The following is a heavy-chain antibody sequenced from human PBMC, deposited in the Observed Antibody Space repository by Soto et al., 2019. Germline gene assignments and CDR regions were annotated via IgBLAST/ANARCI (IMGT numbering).Heavy chain of an antibody. J-gene: IGHJ4*02. Sequence: EVQLVESGGDLVQPGGSLRLSCAASGFTFSNYWMHWVRQAPGTGLVWVSRINSDGSSTSYADSVKGRFTISRDNAKNTLYVQMNSLRAEDTAVYYCASSLLTPFDYWGQGTLVTVSS. CDR1: GFTFSNYW. CDR3: ASSLLTPFDY. V-gene: IGHV3-74*01. D-gene: IGHD7-27*01. CDR2: INSDGSST.